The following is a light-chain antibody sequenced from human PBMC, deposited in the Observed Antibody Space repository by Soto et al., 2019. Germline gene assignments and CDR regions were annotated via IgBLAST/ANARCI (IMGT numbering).Light chain of an antibody. Sequence: QSALTQPASVSGSPGQSITISCTGSSRDVGAYKYVSWYQHHPGTAPKLILYEVSTRPSGVSDRFSGSKSGNTASLTISGLQAADEAAYYCSSKTSSVTVAFGGGTMVTVL. CDR3: SSKTSSVTVA. CDR1: SRDVGAYKY. CDR2: EVS. J-gene: IGLJ2*01. V-gene: IGLV2-14*01.